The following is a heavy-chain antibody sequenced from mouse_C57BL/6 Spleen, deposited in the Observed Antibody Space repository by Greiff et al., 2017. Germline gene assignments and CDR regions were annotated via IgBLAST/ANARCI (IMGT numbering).Heavy chain of an antibody. V-gene: IGHV1-9*01. CDR1: GYTFTGYW. CDR2: ILPGSGST. Sequence: QVQLKESGAELMKPGASVKLSCTATGYTFTGYWIEWVKQRPGHGLEWIGEILPGSGSTNDNEKFKGKATFTADTSSNTAYMQLSSLTTEDSAIYYCARWGRGYFEVWVTGTTVTVSS. D-gene: IGHD3-3*01. CDR3: ARWGRGYFEV. J-gene: IGHJ1*03.